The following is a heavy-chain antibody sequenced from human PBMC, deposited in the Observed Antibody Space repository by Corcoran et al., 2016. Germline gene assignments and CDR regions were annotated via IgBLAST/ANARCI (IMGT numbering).Heavy chain of an antibody. Sequence: EVQLVESGGGLVKPGRSLRLSCTASGFTFGDYAMSWFRQAPGKGLEWVGFIRSKAYGGTTEYAASVKGRFTISRDDSKSIAYLQMNSLKTEDTAVYYCTRDLLFRDYYYGMDVWGQGTTVTVSS. CDR2: IRSKAYGGTT. V-gene: IGHV3-49*05. J-gene: IGHJ6*02. CDR3: TRDLLFRDYYYGMDV. CDR1: GFTFGDYA.